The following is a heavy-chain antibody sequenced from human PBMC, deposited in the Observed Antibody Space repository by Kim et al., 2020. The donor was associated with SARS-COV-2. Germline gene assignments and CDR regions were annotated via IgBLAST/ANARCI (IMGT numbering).Heavy chain of an antibody. V-gene: IGHV4-4*02. CDR2: IYHSGST. J-gene: IGHJ4*02. Sequence: SETLSLTCAVSGGSISSSNWWSWVRQPPGKGLEWIGEIYHSGSTNYNPSLKSRVTISVDKSKNQFSLKLSSVTAADTAVYYCARLGTTVTTPGGGDYWGQGTLVTVSS. D-gene: IGHD4-17*01. CDR3: ARLGTTVTTPGGGDY. CDR1: GGSISSSNW.